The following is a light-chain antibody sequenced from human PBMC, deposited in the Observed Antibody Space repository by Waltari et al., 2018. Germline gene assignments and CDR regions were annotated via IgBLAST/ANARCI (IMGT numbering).Light chain of an antibody. V-gene: IGLV1-40*01. CDR3: QSYDTSLGVV. CDR1: WSNIGAGYD. J-gene: IGLJ2*01. CDR2: GVN. Sequence: QSVLTQPPSVSGAPGQRVTISCTGSWSNIGAGYDVHWYQQLPGKAPTLLIYGVNARPPGGPDRFFGSKSGSSASLAIPGLQPEDEADYYCQSYDTSLGVVFGGGTKVTVL.